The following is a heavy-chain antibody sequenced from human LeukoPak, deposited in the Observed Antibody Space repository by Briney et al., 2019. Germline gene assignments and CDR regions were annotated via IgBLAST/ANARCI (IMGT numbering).Heavy chain of an antibody. CDR1: GFTFGDYA. Sequence: GGSLRLSCTASGFTFGDYAMSWVRQPPGKGLEWVGFIRCKRYDGATEYAASVKGRFTISRDDSKSVAYLHMNSLKTEDTAIYYCTRDILSGWYYFDFWGQGTLVTVSS. CDR3: TRDILSGWYYFDF. V-gene: IGHV3-49*04. D-gene: IGHD6-19*01. CDR2: IRCKRYDGAT. J-gene: IGHJ4*02.